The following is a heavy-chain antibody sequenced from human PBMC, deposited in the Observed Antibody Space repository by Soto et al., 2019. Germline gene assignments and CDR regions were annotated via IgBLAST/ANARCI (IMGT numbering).Heavy chain of an antibody. Sequence: QVQLVQSGAEVKKPGSSVKVSCKASGGTFSSYAISWVRQAPGQGLEWMGGIIPIFGTANYAQKFQGRVTITADEYTRTAYMELSSLRSEDTAVYYCARGDTVVTPTAFDIWGQGTMVTVSS. V-gene: IGHV1-69*01. CDR2: IIPIFGTA. CDR3: ARGDTVVTPTAFDI. J-gene: IGHJ3*02. D-gene: IGHD2-15*01. CDR1: GGTFSSYA.